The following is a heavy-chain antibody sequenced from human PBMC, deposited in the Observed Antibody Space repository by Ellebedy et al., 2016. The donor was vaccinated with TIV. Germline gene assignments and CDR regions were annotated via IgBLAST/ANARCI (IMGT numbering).Heavy chain of an antibody. CDR2: VFYSGST. CDR3: ERHSYDYYFDY. Sequence: MPGGSLRLSCTVSGGSISSYYWSWIRQPPGKGLEWIGYVFYSGSTNYNPSLKSRITISIDTSKNQFSLKLSSVTAADTAVYSCERHSYDYYFDYWGQGTLVTVSS. J-gene: IGHJ4*02. V-gene: IGHV4-59*08. CDR1: GGSISSYY. D-gene: IGHD5-12*01.